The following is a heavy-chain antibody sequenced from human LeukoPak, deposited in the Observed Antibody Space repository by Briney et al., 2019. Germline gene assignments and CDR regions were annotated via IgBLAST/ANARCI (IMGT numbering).Heavy chain of an antibody. D-gene: IGHD3-10*01. Sequence: PSETLSLTCAVYGVSFSGYYWSWIRQPPGKGLEWIGEINHSGSTNYNPSLKSRVTISVDTSKNQFSLKLSSVTAADTAVYYCARSNFVTPMVRGGNYYYYGM. CDR3: ARSNFVTPMVRGGNYYYYGM. CDR2: INHSGST. V-gene: IGHV4-34*01. J-gene: IGHJ6*01. CDR1: GVSFSGYY.